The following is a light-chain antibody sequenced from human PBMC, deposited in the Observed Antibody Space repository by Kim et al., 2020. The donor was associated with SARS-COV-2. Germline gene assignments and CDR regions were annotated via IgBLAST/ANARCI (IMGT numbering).Light chain of an antibody. CDR1: RGSIARNY. J-gene: IGLJ2*01. CDR2: EDN. CDR3: QSYDSSNHVV. V-gene: IGLV6-57*02. Sequence: KTVTSSCTGSRGSIARNYVQWYPQRPGSAPTTVIYEDNQRPSGVPDRFSGSIDSSSNSASLTISGLKTEDEADYYCQSYDSSNHVVFGGGTQLTVL.